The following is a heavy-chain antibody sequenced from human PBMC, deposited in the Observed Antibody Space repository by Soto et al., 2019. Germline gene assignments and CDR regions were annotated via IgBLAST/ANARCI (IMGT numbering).Heavy chain of an antibody. CDR1: GGSFSGYY. D-gene: IGHD4-17*01. J-gene: IGHJ4*02. V-gene: IGHV4-34*01. Sequence: PSETLSLTCAVYGGSFSGYYWSWIRQPPGKGLEWIGSIYYSGSTYYNPSLKSRVTISVDTSKNQFSLKLSSVTAADTAVYYCAINGGDYGDGRDYWGQGTLVTVSS. CDR3: AINGGDYGDGRDY. CDR2: IYYSGST.